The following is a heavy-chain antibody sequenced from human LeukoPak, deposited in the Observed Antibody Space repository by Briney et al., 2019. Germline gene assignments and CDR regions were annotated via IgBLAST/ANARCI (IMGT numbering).Heavy chain of an antibody. V-gene: IGHV1-3*01. Sequence: ASVKVSCTASGYTFTSYAMHWVRQAPGQRLEWMGWINAGNGNTKYSQKLQGRVTITRDTSASTAYMELSSLRSEDTAVYYCARADIVATIFFDYWGQGTLVTVSS. J-gene: IGHJ4*02. CDR2: INAGNGNT. D-gene: IGHD5-12*01. CDR3: ARADIVATIFFDY. CDR1: GYTFTSYA.